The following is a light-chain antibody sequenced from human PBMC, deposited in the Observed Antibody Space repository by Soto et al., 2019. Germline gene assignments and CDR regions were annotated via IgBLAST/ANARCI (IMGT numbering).Light chain of an antibody. CDR2: DVS. J-gene: IGLJ2*01. CDR1: SSDVGGYNY. Sequence: QSALTQPPSASGSPGQSVTISCTGTSSDVGGYNYVSWFQQHPGKAPKLMIYDVSKRPSGVPDRFSGSKSGNTASLTVSGLQAEDEGDYYCSSYAGSNTVVFGGGTQLTVL. CDR3: SSYAGSNTVV. V-gene: IGLV2-8*01.